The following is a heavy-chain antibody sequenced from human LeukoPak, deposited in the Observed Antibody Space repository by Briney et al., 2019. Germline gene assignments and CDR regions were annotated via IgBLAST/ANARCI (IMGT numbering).Heavy chain of an antibody. CDR3: VRGSSGTVVRGVSWAWFDP. CDR1: GFTLSTYC. D-gene: IGHD3-10*01. Sequence: PGGSLRLSCVSSGFTLSTYCMTWVRRAPGKGLEWVANIKPDGSGKYFVDSVRGRFTISRDNVKNSLYLQMNTLRGEDTAVYYCVRGSSGTVVRGVSWAWFDPWGQGTLVTVSS. J-gene: IGHJ5*02. CDR2: IKPDGSGK. V-gene: IGHV3-7*05.